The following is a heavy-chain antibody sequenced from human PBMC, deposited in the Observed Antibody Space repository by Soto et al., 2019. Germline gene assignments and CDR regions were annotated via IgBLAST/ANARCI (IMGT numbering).Heavy chain of an antibody. D-gene: IGHD5-12*01. Sequence: VQLVESGGGVVQPGRSLRLSCAASGFTFSSYGMHWVRQAPGKGLEWVAVISYDGSNKYYADSVKGRFTISRDNSKNTLYLQMNSLRAEDTAVYYCAKDRRDGYNLEAFDIWGQGTMVTVSS. CDR3: AKDRRDGYNLEAFDI. V-gene: IGHV3-30*18. J-gene: IGHJ3*02. CDR1: GFTFSSYG. CDR2: ISYDGSNK.